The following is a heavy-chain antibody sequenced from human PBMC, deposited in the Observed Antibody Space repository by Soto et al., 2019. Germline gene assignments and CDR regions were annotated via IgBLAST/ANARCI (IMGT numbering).Heavy chain of an antibody. J-gene: IGHJ5*02. CDR2: ISGSGGST. Sequence: PGGSLRLSCAASGFTFSSYAMSWVRQAPGKRLEWVSAISGSGGSTYYADSVKGRFTISRDNSKNTLYLQVNSLRAEDTAVYYCAKDRSSGSSYLGTRFDAWGQGALVTVSS. CDR3: AKDRSSGSSYLGTRFDA. CDR1: GFTFSSYA. V-gene: IGHV3-23*01. D-gene: IGHD1-26*01.